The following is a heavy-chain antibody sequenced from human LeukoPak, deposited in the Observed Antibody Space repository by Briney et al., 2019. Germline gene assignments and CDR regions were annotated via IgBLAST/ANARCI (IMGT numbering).Heavy chain of an antibody. CDR2: IYSGGST. V-gene: IGHV3-66*01. D-gene: IGHD1-26*01. J-gene: IGHJ5*02. Sequence: GGSLRLSCAPSGFTVSSNYMSWVRQAPGKGLEWVSVIYSGGSTYYADSVKGRFTISRDNSRNTLYLQMNSLGAEDTAVYYCARDQGGATYWFDPWGQGTLVTVSS. CDR1: GFTVSSNY. CDR3: ARDQGGATYWFDP.